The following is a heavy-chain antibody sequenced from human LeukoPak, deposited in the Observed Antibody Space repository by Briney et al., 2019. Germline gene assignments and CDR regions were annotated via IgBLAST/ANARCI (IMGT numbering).Heavy chain of an antibody. J-gene: IGHJ5*02. D-gene: IGHD3-3*01. V-gene: IGHV4-61*02. CDR1: GGSISSGSYY. CDR2: IYTSGST. Sequence: SETLSLTCTVSGGSISSGSYYWSWIRQPAGKGLEWIGRIYTSGSTNYNPSLKSRVTISVDTSKNQFSLKLSSVTAADTAVYYCARVFGLLEWLFDPWGQGTLVTVSS. CDR3: ARVFGLLEWLFDP.